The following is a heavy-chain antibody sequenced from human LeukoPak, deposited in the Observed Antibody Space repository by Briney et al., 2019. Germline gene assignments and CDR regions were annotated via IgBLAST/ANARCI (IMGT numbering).Heavy chain of an antibody. D-gene: IGHD6-19*01. CDR2: INAGNGNT. J-gene: IGHJ4*02. Sequence: GASVKVSCKASGYTFTSYAMHWVRQAPGQRLEWMGWINAGNGNTKYSQKFQGRVTITRDTSASTAYMELSSLRSEDTAAYYCARVPIAVAGPAQKRDLKMGTYFDYWGQGTLVTVSS. CDR1: GYTFTSYA. CDR3: ARVPIAVAGPAQKRDLKMGTYFDY. V-gene: IGHV1-3*01.